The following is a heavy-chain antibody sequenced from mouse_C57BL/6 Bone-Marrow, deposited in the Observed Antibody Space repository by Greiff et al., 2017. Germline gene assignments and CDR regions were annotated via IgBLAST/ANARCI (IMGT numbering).Heavy chain of an antibody. J-gene: IGHJ1*03. D-gene: IGHD2-4*01. CDR1: GYTFTSYW. CDR3: ARDDYDYDDWYFDV. Sequence: VQLQQPGTELVMPGASVKLSCKASGYTFTSYWMHWVKQRPGQGLEWIGEIDPSDSYTNYNQKFKGKSTLTVDKSSSTAYMQLSSLTSEDSAVYYCARDDYDYDDWYFDVWGTGTTVTVSS. CDR2: IDPSDSYT. V-gene: IGHV1-69*01.